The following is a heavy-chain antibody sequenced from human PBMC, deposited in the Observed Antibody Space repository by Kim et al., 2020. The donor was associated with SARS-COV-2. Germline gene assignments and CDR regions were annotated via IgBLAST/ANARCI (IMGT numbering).Heavy chain of an antibody. Sequence: EKFHVDSVKGRFTISRDNAKNSLYLQMNSLRAEDTAVYYCARVRAGSFGYWGQGTLVTVSS. V-gene: IGHV3-7*01. J-gene: IGHJ4*02. CDR3: ARVRAGSFGY. CDR2: EK.